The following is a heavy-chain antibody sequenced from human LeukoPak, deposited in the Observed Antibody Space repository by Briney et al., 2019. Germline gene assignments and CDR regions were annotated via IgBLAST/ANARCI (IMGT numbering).Heavy chain of an antibody. CDR2: ITSSSSYI. CDR1: GFTFSSYT. CDR3: ARHVVAVGFDY. V-gene: IGHV3-21*01. D-gene: IGHD3-22*01. J-gene: IGHJ4*02. Sequence: PGGSLRLSCAASGFTFSSYTMNWVRQAPGKGLEWVSSITSSSSYIYYADSVKGRFTISTDNAKNSLCLQMNSLRAEDTAVYYCARHVVAVGFDYWGQGTLVTVSS.